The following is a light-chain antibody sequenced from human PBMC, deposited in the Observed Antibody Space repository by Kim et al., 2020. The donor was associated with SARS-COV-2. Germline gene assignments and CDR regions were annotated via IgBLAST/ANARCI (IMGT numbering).Light chain of an antibody. CDR1: QSIHNY. J-gene: IGKJ4*01. V-gene: IGKV1-39*01. CDR3: PQTYDFSPP. CDR2: AAS. Sequence: IQMTQSPSSLSASVGDRVTITCRASQSIHNYLNWYQQKPGKAPKLLIFAASGLQSGVPSRFSGSGSGIDFTLTINSLHPVDFASFFLPQTYDFSPPLGGGAKVEFK.